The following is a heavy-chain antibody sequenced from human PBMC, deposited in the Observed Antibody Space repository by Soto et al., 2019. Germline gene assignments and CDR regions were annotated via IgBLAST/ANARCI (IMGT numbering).Heavy chain of an antibody. V-gene: IGHV3-23*01. CDR3: AKFSSYDSSGYYFENWFDP. J-gene: IGHJ5*02. Sequence: GGSLRLSCAASGFTFSSYAMSWVRQAPGKGLEWVSAISGSGGSTYYADSVKGRFTISRDNSKNTLYLQMNSLRAEDTAVYYCAKFSSYDSSGYYFENWFDPWGKGTLVTVSS. CDR1: GFTFSSYA. D-gene: IGHD3-22*01. CDR2: ISGSGGST.